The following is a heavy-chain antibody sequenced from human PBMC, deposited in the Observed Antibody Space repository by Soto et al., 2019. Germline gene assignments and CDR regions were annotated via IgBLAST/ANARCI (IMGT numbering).Heavy chain of an antibody. CDR1: GFTFSSYA. Sequence: GGSLRLSCAASGFTFSSYAMSWVRQAPGKGLEWVSAISGSGGSTYYADSVKGRFTISRDNSKNTLYLQMNSLRAEDTAVYYCAKDRNYDFWSGYINWFDPWGQGTLVTVS. J-gene: IGHJ5*02. D-gene: IGHD3-3*01. V-gene: IGHV3-23*01. CDR3: AKDRNYDFWSGYINWFDP. CDR2: ISGSGGST.